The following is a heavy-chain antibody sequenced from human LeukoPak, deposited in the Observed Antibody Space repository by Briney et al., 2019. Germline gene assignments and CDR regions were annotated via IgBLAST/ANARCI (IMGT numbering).Heavy chain of an antibody. CDR2: IYSAGST. D-gene: IGHD5-18*01. J-gene: IGHJ4*02. CDR3: TISTANYFDS. Sequence: GGSLRLSCAASGFNVSSNYMSWVRQAPGKGLEWVSVIYSAGSTYYAESVKGRFTISRDNSKNTLYLQMNSLRAEDTAVYYCTISTANYFDSWGQGTLVTVSS. CDR1: GFNVSSNY. V-gene: IGHV3-66*02.